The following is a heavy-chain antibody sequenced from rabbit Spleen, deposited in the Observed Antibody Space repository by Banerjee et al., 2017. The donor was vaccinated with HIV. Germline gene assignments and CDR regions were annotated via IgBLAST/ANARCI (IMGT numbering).Heavy chain of an antibody. CDR2: IDGGDGST. Sequence: QEQLVESGGGLVTPEGSLTLTCKASGFDLSNYYMCWVRQAPGKGLEWIACIDGGDGSTYCASWVNGRFAISRSTSLNTVTLQMSSLTAVDTATYFCARDPDGDGSNHFNLWGPGTPVTVS. CDR3: ARDPDGDGSNHFNL. CDR1: GFDLSNYY. D-gene: IGHD2-1*01. V-gene: IGHV1S47*01. J-gene: IGHJ4*01.